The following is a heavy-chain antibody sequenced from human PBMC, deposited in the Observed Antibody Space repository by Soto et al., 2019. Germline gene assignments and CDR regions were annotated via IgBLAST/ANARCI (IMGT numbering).Heavy chain of an antibody. D-gene: IGHD5-12*01. CDR2: IIPIFNSA. CDR1: GGTFNNYA. CDR3: AREVTVASYSFDF. Sequence: QVQLVQSGAEVKRPGSSVKVSCKASGGTFNNYALSWVRQAPGQGLEWVGGIIPIFNSANYAQKFQGRVTITAEDSTSTAYMELRSLRPDDTAVYYCAREVTVASYSFDFWGQGPLVTVSS. V-gene: IGHV1-69*01. J-gene: IGHJ4*02.